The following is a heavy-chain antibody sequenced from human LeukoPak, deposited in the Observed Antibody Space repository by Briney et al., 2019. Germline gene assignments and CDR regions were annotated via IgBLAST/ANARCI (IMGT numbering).Heavy chain of an antibody. CDR1: GGSISSGGYS. V-gene: IGHV4-30-2*01. J-gene: IGHJ6*02. CDR3: ARYSGYYGSDYGMDV. D-gene: IGHD3-22*01. Sequence: SETLSLTCAVSGGSISSGGYSWSWIRQPPGKGLEWIGYIYHSGSTYYNPSLKSRVTISVDRSKNQFSLKLSSVTAADTAVYYCARYSGYYGSDYGMDVWGQGTTVTVSS. CDR2: IYHSGST.